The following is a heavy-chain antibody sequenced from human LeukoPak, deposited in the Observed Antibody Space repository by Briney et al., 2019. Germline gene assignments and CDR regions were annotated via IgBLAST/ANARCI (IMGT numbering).Heavy chain of an antibody. CDR3: ARDIGYYDESVDY. CDR2: ISYDGSNK. J-gene: IGHJ4*02. V-gene: IGHV3-30-3*01. D-gene: IGHD3-22*01. Sequence: GGSLRLSCAASGFTFGSYAMHWVRQAPGKGLEWVAVISYDGSNKYYADSVKGRFTISRDNSKNTLYLQMNSLRAEDTAVYYCARDIGYYDESVDYWGQGTLVTVSS. CDR1: GFTFGSYA.